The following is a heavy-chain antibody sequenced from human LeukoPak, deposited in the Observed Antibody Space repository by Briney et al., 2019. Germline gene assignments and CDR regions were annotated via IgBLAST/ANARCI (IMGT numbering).Heavy chain of an antibody. V-gene: IGHV3-23*01. J-gene: IGHJ6*03. D-gene: IGHD5-18*01. CDR3: ARADGGYSYDYGYYYYYMDV. CDR2: ISGSGGST. CDR1: GFTFSSYA. Sequence: GGSLRLSCAASGFTFSSYAMSWVRQAPGKGLEWVSAISGSGGSTYYADSVKGRFTISRDNSKNTLYLQMNSLRAEDTAVYYCARADGGYSYDYGYYYYYMDVWGKGTTVTISS.